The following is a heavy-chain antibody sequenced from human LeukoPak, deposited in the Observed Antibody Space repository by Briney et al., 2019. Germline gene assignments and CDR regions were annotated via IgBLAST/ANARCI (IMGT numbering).Heavy chain of an antibody. D-gene: IGHD5-18*01. CDR2: INPNSGGT. Sequence: ASVKVSCEASGYTFTGYYMHWVRQAPGQGLEWMGWINPNSGGTNYAQKFQGRVTMTRDTSISTAYMELSRLRSDDTAVYYCARDRSGYSYGYDYWGQGTLVTVSS. V-gene: IGHV1-2*02. CDR3: ARDRSGYSYGYDY. CDR1: GYTFTGYY. J-gene: IGHJ4*02.